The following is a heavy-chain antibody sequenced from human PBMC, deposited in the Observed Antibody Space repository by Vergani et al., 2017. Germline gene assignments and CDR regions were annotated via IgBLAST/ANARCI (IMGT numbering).Heavy chain of an antibody. D-gene: IGHD5-12*01. CDR3: AREGFSGYQTYYFDY. J-gene: IGHJ4*02. CDR2: IIPIFGTA. Sequence: QVQLVQSGAEVKKPGSSVKVSCKASGGTFSSYAISWVRQAPGQGLEWMGWIIPIFGTANYAQKFQGRVTITADESTSTAYMELSSLRSEATAVYYCAREGFSGYQTYYFDYWGQGTLVTVSS. V-gene: IGHV1-69*01. CDR1: GGTFSSYA.